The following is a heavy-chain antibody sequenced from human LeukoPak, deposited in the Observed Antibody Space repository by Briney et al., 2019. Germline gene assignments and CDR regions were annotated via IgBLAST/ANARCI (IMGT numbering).Heavy chain of an antibody. V-gene: IGHV3-33*01. CDR1: GFTFSSYG. CDR3: ARDGLYYYDSSGDLDAFDI. D-gene: IGHD3-22*01. CDR2: IWYDGSNK. Sequence: GGSLRLSCAASGFTFSSYGMHWVRQAPGKGLEWVAVIWYDGSNKYYADSVKGRFTISRDNSKNTLYLQMNSLRAEDTAVYYCARDGLYYYDSSGDLDAFDIWGQGTMATVSS. J-gene: IGHJ3*02.